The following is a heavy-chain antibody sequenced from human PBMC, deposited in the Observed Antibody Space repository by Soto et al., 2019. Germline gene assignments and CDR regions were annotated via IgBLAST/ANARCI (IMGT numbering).Heavy chain of an antibody. CDR3: ARGPTDYYDNSANYFLVY. J-gene: IGHJ4*02. D-gene: IGHD3-22*01. V-gene: IGHV1-18*01. CDR1: GYTFITYG. CDR2: ISTYNGNT. Sequence: QVQLVQSGAEVKKPGASVKVSCKASGYTFITYGVSWVRQAPGQGLDWLGWISTYNGNTRYAERLQGRVTMTTDTTTNTAYMELRNLRSDDTAVYYCARGPTDYYDNSANYFLVYWGQGTLVTVFS.